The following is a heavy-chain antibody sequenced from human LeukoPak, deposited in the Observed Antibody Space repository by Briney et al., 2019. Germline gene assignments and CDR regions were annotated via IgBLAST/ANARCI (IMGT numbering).Heavy chain of an antibody. Sequence: SETLSLTCTVSGGSIINYFWNWIRQPAGKGLEWIGRIYSSGSTHYHPSLQGRVAMSVDTSKHHFSLELTPVTAADTAVYYCARTSANYYWERHFEYWGQGPLVRVSS. V-gene: IGHV4-4*07. J-gene: IGHJ4*02. CDR3: ARTSANYYWERHFEY. CDR1: GGSIINYF. D-gene: IGHD1-26*01. CDR2: IYSSGST.